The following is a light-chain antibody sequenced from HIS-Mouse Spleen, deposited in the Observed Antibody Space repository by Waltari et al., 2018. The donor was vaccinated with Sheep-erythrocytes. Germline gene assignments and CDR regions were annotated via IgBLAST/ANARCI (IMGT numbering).Light chain of an antibody. CDR2: QDS. CDR3: QAWDSSTAV. J-gene: IGLJ2*01. CDR1: KLGDKY. Sequence: SYELTQPPSVSVSPGQTASITCSGDKLGDKYAYWYQQKPGLSPVLVIYQDSKRPSGIPERFSGSNSGNTATLTISGTQAMDEADYYCQAWDSSTAVFGGGNKLTVL. V-gene: IGLV3-1*01.